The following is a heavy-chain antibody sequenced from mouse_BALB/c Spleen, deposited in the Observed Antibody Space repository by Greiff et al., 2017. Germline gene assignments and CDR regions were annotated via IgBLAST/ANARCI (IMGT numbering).Heavy chain of an antibody. CDR1: GFTFSSFG. Sequence: EVMLVESGGGLVQPGGSRKLSCAASGFTFSSFGMHWVRQAPEKGLEWVAYISSGSSTIYYADTVKGRFTISRDNPKNTLFLQMTSLRSEDTAMYYCARSGYGNPDYWGQGTTLTVSS. D-gene: IGHD2-10*02. CDR2: ISSGSSTI. V-gene: IGHV5-17*02. J-gene: IGHJ2*01. CDR3: ARSGYGNPDY.